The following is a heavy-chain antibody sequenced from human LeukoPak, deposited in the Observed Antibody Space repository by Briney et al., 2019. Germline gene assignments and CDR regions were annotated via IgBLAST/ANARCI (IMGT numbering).Heavy chain of an antibody. CDR3: ARHGTYYYGSGTESDY. CDR2: IYPGDSDT. CDR1: GYSFTSYW. V-gene: IGHV5-51*01. J-gene: IGHJ4*02. Sequence: GESLKISCKGSGYSFTSYWIGWVRQMPGKGLEWMGIIYPGDSDTRYSPSFQGQVTISADKSISTAYLQWSSLKASDTAMYYCARHGTYYYGSGTESDYWGQGTLVTVSS. D-gene: IGHD3-10*01.